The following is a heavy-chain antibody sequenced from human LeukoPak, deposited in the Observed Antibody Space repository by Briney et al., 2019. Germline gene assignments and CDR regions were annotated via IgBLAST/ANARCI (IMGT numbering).Heavy chain of an antibody. V-gene: IGHV1-69*06. CDR1: GDIFTSYA. D-gene: IGHD5-12*01. J-gene: IGHJ5*02. Sequence: SVKVSCKTSGDIFTSYAFSWVRQAPGQGLEWMGRIIPFFGTANYAQRFQGRVTITADKSTSTSYMELSSLRSEDTAVYYCAREGDFVDRSRFGPWGQGTLVTVSS. CDR3: AREGDFVDRSRFGP. CDR2: IIPFFGTA.